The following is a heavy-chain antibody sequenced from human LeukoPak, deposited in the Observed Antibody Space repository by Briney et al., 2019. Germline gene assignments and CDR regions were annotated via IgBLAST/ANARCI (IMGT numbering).Heavy chain of an antibody. Sequence: GGSLRLSCAASGFTFSGSAMHWVRQAPGKGLEWVSYISSSSSTIYYADSVKGRFTISRDNAKNSLYLQMNSLRAEDTAVYYCARVSEGSGGNDYFDYWGQGTLVTVSS. D-gene: IGHD4-23*01. V-gene: IGHV3-48*01. CDR3: ARVSEGSGGNDYFDY. CDR2: ISSSSSTI. CDR1: GFTFSGSA. J-gene: IGHJ4*02.